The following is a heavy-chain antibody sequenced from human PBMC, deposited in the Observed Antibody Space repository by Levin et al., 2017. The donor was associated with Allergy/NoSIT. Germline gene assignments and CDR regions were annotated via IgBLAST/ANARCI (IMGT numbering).Heavy chain of an antibody. V-gene: IGHV1-18*01. Sequence: ASVKVSCKASGYTFTSYGISWVRQAPGQGLEWMGWISAYNGNTNYAQKLQGRVTMTTDTSTSTAYMELRSLRSDDTAVYYCARDQGRIAVAGTGDYWGQGTLVTVSS. D-gene: IGHD6-19*01. J-gene: IGHJ4*02. CDR2: ISAYNGNT. CDR1: GYTFTSYG. CDR3: ARDQGRIAVAGTGDY.